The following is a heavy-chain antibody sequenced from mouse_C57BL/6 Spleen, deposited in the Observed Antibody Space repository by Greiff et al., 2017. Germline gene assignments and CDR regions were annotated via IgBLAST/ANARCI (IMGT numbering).Heavy chain of an antibody. Sequence: QVQLQQSGAELMKPGASVKLSCKATGYTFTGYWLEWVKQRPGHGLEWIGEILPGSGSTNYHEKFKGKATFTADTSSNTAYMQLSSLTTEDSAIYYCARSEHYGSWFAYWGQGTLVTVSA. CDR1: GYTFTGYW. CDR2: ILPGSGST. V-gene: IGHV1-9*01. CDR3: ARSEHYGSWFAY. D-gene: IGHD1-1*02. J-gene: IGHJ3*01.